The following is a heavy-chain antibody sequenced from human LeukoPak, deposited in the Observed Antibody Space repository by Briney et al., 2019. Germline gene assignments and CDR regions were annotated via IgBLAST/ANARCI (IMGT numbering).Heavy chain of an antibody. D-gene: IGHD1-26*01. CDR3: VKDVGGCYAFDY. CDR2: INDNGGRT. CDR1: GFTFSRYA. Sequence: GGSLRPSCSASGFTFSRYAMHCVRQAPGRGLEYDSGINDNGGRTHYGDSVKGRFSISRDNTKNTLQLQMSTLRAEDTARYYFVKDVGGCYAFDYWGQGSLVTVAS. J-gene: IGHJ4*02. V-gene: IGHV3-64D*06.